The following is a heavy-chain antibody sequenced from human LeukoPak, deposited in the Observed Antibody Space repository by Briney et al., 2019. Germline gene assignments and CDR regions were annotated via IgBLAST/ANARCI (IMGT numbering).Heavy chain of an antibody. CDR3: ARATDSNGWLFDY. CDR2: INYSGST. V-gene: IGHV4-59*01. Sequence: SETLSLTCTVFGGSISSYYWSWSRQPPGKGLEWIGYINYSGSTNYNPSLKSRVTISVDTSRNQFSLKLTSVTAADTAVYYCARATDSNGWLFDYWGQGTLVTVSS. CDR1: GGSISSYY. J-gene: IGHJ4*02. D-gene: IGHD6-19*01.